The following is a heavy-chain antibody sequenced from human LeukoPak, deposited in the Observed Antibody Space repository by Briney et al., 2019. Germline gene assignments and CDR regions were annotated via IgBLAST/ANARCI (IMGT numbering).Heavy chain of an antibody. D-gene: IGHD6-13*01. Sequence: SETLSLTCAVSGGSISSGGYSWSWIRQPPGKGLEWIGYIYYSGSTYYNPSLKSRVTISVDTSKNQFSLKLSSVTAADTAVYYCARVGYSSTVYDAFDIWGQGTTVTISS. CDR2: IYYSGST. CDR1: GGSISSGGYS. CDR3: ARVGYSSTVYDAFDI. J-gene: IGHJ3*02. V-gene: IGHV4-30-4*07.